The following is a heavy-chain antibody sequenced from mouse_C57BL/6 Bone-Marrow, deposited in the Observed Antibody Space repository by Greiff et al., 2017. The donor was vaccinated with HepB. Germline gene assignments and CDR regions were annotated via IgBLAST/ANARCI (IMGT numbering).Heavy chain of an antibody. CDR2: ISDGGSYT. V-gene: IGHV5-4*01. J-gene: IGHJ2*01. CDR1: GFTFSSYA. CDR3: ARRVDYYGSSYYFDY. Sequence: EVQGVESGGGLVKPGGSLKLSCAASGFTFSSYAMSWVRQTPEKRLEWVATISDGGSYTYYPDNVKGRFTISRDNAKNNLYLQMSHLKSEDTAMYYCARRVDYYGSSYYFDYWGQGTTLTVSS. D-gene: IGHD1-1*01.